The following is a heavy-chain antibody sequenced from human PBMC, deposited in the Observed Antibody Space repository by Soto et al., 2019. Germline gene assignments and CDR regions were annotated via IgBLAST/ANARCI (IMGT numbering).Heavy chain of an antibody. V-gene: IGHV3-7*01. D-gene: IGHD2-2*01. Sequence: GWSLRLSCAASGFSFSIYWMNWVRQAPGKGLEWVANIRQDGIAKYYVDSVKGRFTISRDNAKNSLYLQMNSLRAEDTAVYYCARACNSSACPLFFEYWGQGSLVIVSS. CDR1: GFSFSIYW. J-gene: IGHJ4*02. CDR3: ARACNSSACPLFFEY. CDR2: IRQDGIAK.